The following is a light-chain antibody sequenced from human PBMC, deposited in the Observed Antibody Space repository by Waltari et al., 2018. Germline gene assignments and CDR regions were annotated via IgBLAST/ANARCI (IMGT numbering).Light chain of an antibody. Sequence: EIVLTQSPGNLSWSPGERVTLSCRASRTISSSYLAWYQQKPGQAPRLLIYGASTRATGIPDMFSGSWSGTDFTLTISRLEPEDSAVYYCQQYGNSPLYTFGQGTKLEIK. J-gene: IGKJ2*01. CDR3: QQYGNSPLYT. CDR1: RTISSSY. CDR2: GAS. V-gene: IGKV3-20*01.